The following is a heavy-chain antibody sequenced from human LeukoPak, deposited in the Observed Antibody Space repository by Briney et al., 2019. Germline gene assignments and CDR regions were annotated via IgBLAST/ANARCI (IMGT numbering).Heavy chain of an antibody. J-gene: IGHJ4*02. CDR1: GGSISGYY. Sequence: SETLSLTCTVSGGSISGYYWSWLRQPAGKGLEWIGRIYPSGSANYNPSLKSRVTTSVDTSKNQFSLKLNSVTAADTAVYYCAREYGDLDYWGQGTQVTVSS. V-gene: IGHV4-4*07. D-gene: IGHD4-17*01. CDR3: AREYGDLDY. CDR2: IYPSGSA.